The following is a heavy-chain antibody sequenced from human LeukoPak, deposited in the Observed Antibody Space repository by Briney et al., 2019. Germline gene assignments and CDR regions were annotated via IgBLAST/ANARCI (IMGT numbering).Heavy chain of an antibody. CDR3: ARVIDNTYFNYYDSSGYLDY. Sequence: ASVKVSCKASGYTFTGYYMHWVRQAPGQGLEWMGWINPNSGGTNYAQKFQGRVTMTRDTSISTAYMELSRLRSDDTAVYYCARVIDNTYFNYYDSSGYLDYWGQGTLVTVSS. D-gene: IGHD3-22*01. CDR2: INPNSGGT. CDR1: GYTFTGYY. J-gene: IGHJ4*02. V-gene: IGHV1-2*02.